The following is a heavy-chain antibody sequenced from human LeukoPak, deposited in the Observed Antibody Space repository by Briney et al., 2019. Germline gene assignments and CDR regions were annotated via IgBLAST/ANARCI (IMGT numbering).Heavy chain of an antibody. CDR1: GFTFSDYY. J-gene: IGHJ6*02. CDR2: TSSSGSTI. Sequence: GGSLRLSCAASGFTFSDYYMSWIRQAPGKGLEWVSYTSSSGSTIYYADSVKGRFTISRDNAKNSLYLQMNSLRAEDTAVYYCARCLNGYYYYGMDVWGQGTTVTVSS. V-gene: IGHV3-11*01. CDR3: ARCLNGYYYYGMDV. D-gene: IGHD3-16*01.